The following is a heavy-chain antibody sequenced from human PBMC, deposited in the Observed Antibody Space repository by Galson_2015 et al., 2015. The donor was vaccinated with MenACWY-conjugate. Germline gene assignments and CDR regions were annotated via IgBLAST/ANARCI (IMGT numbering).Heavy chain of an antibody. V-gene: IGHV3-74*01. CDR1: GFTFSSYW. CDR2: VNSDGTGT. CDR3: TKAAARYSTSSAFNWFDP. Sequence: SLRLSCAASGFTFSSYWMHWVRQAPGKGLEWVSRVNSDGTGTTYADSVKGRFAISRDNAKNTLYLQMNSPRAEDTAIYYCTKAAARYSTSSAFNWFDPWGQGALVTVSS. J-gene: IGHJ5*02. D-gene: IGHD6-6*01.